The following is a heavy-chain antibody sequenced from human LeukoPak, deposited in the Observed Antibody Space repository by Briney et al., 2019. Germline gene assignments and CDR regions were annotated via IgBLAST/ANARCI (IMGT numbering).Heavy chain of an antibody. CDR2: IPGGDGNT. D-gene: IGHD2/OR15-2a*01. V-gene: IGHV3-23*01. J-gene: IGHJ4*02. CDR1: GFPFSDYP. Sequence: PGGSLRLSCAASGFPFSDYPMTWVRLAPGKGLEWVSSIPGGDGNTYYADSVKGRFTISRDTSKNTLYLQLTSLRAEDTAVYYCAKAQVVGAFSPFACWGPGTLVAVSS. CDR3: AKAQVVGAFSPFAC.